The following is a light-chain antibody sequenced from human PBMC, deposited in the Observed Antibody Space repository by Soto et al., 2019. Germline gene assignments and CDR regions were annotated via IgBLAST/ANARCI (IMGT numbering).Light chain of an antibody. CDR3: QQYNSYPLT. CDR1: QSISSW. J-gene: IGKJ4*01. CDR2: KAS. Sequence: DIQMTQSPSTLSASVGDRVTITCRASQSISSWLAWYQQKPGKAPKLLIYKASSLESGGPSRFSGSGSGTEFTLTISSLHPDDFATYYCQQYNSYPLTCRGGTKVEIK. V-gene: IGKV1-5*03.